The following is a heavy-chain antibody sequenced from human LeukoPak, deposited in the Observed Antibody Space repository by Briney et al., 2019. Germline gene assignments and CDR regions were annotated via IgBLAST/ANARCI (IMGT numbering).Heavy chain of an antibody. J-gene: IGHJ5*02. V-gene: IGHV4-34*01. CDR3: ARQGSYCSSTSCYDWFDP. Sequence: SETLSLTCAVYGGSFSGYYWSWIRQPPGKGLEWIGEINHSGSTNYNPSLKSRVTISVDTSKNQFSLKLSSVTAADTAVYYCARQGSYCSSTSCYDWFDPWGQGTLVTVSS. D-gene: IGHD2-2*01. CDR2: INHSGST. CDR1: GGSFSGYY.